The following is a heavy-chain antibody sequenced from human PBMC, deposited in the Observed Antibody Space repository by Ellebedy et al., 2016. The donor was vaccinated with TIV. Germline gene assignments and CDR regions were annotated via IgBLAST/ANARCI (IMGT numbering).Heavy chain of an antibody. D-gene: IGHD6-19*01. CDR3: AKGEWLDGLFDY. Sequence: GESLKISCAASGFTFSSYAMSWVRQAPGKGLEWVSAISGSGGSTYYADSVKGRFTISRDNSKNTLYLQMNSLRAEDTAVYYCAKGEWLDGLFDYWGQGTLVTVSS. CDR2: ISGSGGST. CDR1: GFTFSSYA. V-gene: IGHV3-23*01. J-gene: IGHJ4*02.